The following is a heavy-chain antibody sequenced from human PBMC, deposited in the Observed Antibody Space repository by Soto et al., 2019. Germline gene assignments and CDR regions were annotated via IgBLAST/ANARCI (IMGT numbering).Heavy chain of an antibody. Sequence: PGGSLRLSCAASGFTFSSYWMSWVRQAPGKGLEWVANIKQDGSEKYYVDSVKGRFTISRDNAKNSLYLQMNSLRAEDTAVYYCARDYDSRYYYYGMDVWGQGTTVTVSS. D-gene: IGHD3-22*01. CDR3: ARDYDSRYYYYGMDV. J-gene: IGHJ6*02. CDR1: GFTFSSYW. V-gene: IGHV3-7*04. CDR2: IKQDGSEK.